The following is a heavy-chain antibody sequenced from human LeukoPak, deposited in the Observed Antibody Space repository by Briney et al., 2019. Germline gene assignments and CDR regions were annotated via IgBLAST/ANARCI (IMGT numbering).Heavy chain of an antibody. CDR2: INHSGST. Sequence: SETLSLTCAVYGGSFSGYYWSWIRQPPGKGLEWIGEINHSGSTNYNPSLKSRVTISVDTSKNQFSLKLSSVTAADTAVYYCARGNDFWSGEAACWFDPWGQGTLVTVSS. D-gene: IGHD3-3*01. CDR1: GGSFSGYY. V-gene: IGHV4-34*01. CDR3: ARGNDFWSGEAACWFDP. J-gene: IGHJ5*02.